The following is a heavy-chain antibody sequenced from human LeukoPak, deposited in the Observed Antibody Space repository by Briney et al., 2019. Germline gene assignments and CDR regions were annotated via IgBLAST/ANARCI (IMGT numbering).Heavy chain of an antibody. J-gene: IGHJ3*02. CDR3: AKDHSSGYPEAFDI. CDR1: GFTVSSNS. CDR2: ISGSGGST. D-gene: IGHD3-10*01. Sequence: PGGSLRLSCTVSGFTVSSNSMSWVGQAPGKGLEWVSGISGSGGSTYYADAVKGRFTISRDNFKNTLYLQVNSLRAQDTAVHYCAKDHSSGYPEAFDIWGQGTMVTVS. V-gene: IGHV3-23*01.